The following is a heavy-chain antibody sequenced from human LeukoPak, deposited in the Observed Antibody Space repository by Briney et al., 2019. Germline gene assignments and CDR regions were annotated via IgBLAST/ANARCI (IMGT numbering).Heavy chain of an antibody. Sequence: PSQTLSLTCTVSGGSISSGGYSWSWIRQPPGKGLEWIGYIYHSGSTYYNPSLKSRVTISVDRSKNQFSLKLSSVTAADTAVYYCARSYCSGGSCGIGFDPWGQGTLVTVSS. V-gene: IGHV4-30-2*01. J-gene: IGHJ5*02. D-gene: IGHD2-15*01. CDR1: GGSISSGGYS. CDR3: ARSYCSGGSCGIGFDP. CDR2: IYHSGST.